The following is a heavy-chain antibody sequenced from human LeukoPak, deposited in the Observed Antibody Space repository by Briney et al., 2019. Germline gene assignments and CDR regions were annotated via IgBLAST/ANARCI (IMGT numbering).Heavy chain of an antibody. CDR1: GFTFSNYA. CDR2: ISGSGETT. J-gene: IGHJ4*02. V-gene: IGHV3-23*01. Sequence: PGGSLRLSCAASGFTFSNYAMTWVRQAPGKGLEWVSVISGSGETTSYADSVKGRFTISRDNSGSTLYLQMNSLRAEDTAVYYCARDRTYGDYRGLVDYWGQGTLVTVSS. CDR3: ARDRTYGDYRGLVDY. D-gene: IGHD4-17*01.